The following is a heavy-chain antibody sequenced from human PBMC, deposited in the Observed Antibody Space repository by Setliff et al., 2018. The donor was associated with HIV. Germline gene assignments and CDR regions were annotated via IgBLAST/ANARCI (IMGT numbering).Heavy chain of an antibody. D-gene: IGHD2-8*02. J-gene: IGHJ6*02. Sequence: PGGSLRLSCAATGFTFSSYVLHWVRQAPGKGLEWVAFIWYDGSDKYYADSVKGRFTISRDNSKNTLFLEMNYLRAEDTAVYYCAKVYGTGYFYYYYGMHVRGQGTTVTVSS. CDR1: GFTFSSYV. CDR2: IWYDGSDK. V-gene: IGHV3-30*02. CDR3: AKVYGTGYFYYYYGMHV.